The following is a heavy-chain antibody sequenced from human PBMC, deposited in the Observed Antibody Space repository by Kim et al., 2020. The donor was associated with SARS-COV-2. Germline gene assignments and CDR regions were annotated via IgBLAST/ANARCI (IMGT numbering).Heavy chain of an antibody. CDR3: ARVPFSDYYDSSGYSHPQYYYYGMDV. J-gene: IGHJ6*02. CDR2: IKQDGSEK. V-gene: IGHV3-7*03. Sequence: GGSLRLSCAASGFTFSSYWMSWVRQAPGKGLEWVANIKQDGSEKYYVDSVKGRFTISRDNAKNSLYLQMNSLRAEDTAVYYCARVPFSDYYDSSGYSHPQYYYYGMDVWGQGTTVTVSS. CDR1: GFTFSSYW. D-gene: IGHD3-22*01.